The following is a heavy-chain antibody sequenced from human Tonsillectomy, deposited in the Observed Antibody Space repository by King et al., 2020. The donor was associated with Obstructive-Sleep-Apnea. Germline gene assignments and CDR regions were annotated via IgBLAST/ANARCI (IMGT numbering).Heavy chain of an antibody. Sequence: QLVQSGAEVKKPGEYLRISCKGSGYRFTSYWISWVRHMLGKGLEWMGRIDLSDSYTSYSPSFQGHVTISADTSISTAYLQWSSLRASDTAMYYCTSNYYDRNGYYPYYFDYGGQGTLVTVSS. D-gene: IGHD3-22*01. J-gene: IGHJ4*02. V-gene: IGHV5-10-1*01. CDR3: TSNYYDRNGYYPYYFDY. CDR2: IDLSDSYT. CDR1: GYRFTSYW.